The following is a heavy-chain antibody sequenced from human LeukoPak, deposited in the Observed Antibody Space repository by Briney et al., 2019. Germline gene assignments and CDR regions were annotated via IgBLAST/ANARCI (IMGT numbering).Heavy chain of an antibody. CDR3: ARDRNSASSNNWFDP. J-gene: IGHJ5*02. CDR1: GFTFSSYA. CDR2: ISYDGGKE. D-gene: IGHD6-6*01. V-gene: IGHV3-30-3*01. Sequence: GGSLRLSCAASGFTFSSYALHWVRQAPGKGLEWVSVISYDGGKEYYADSVKGRFTISRDNSKNTLYLQMNSLRGADTAVYYCARDRNSASSNNWFDPWGQGTLVTVSS.